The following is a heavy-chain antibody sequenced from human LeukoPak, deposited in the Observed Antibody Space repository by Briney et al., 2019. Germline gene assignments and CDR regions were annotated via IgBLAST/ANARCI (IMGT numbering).Heavy chain of an antibody. CDR1: GGSISGHY. J-gene: IGHJ2*01. CDR2: IYDTGST. V-gene: IGHV4-59*11. D-gene: IGHD6-13*01. CDR3: ARGVAAAPVWYFDL. Sequence: SETLSLTCSVSGGSISGHYWSWIRQPPGKGLEWIGYIYDTGSTNYNAALKSRGTISVDTSKNQFSLNLSSVTAAGPPVYYCARGVAAAPVWYFDLWGRGTLVTVSS.